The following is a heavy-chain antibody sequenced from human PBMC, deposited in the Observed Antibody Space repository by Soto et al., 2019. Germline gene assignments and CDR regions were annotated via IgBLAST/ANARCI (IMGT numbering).Heavy chain of an antibody. D-gene: IGHD3-10*01. CDR3: ARDGHYYGSGSYYLTDFDY. CDR1: GGTFSSYA. J-gene: IGHJ4*02. CDR2: IIPIFGTA. Sequence: QVQLVQSGAEVKKPGSSVKVSCKASGGTFSSYAISWVRQAPGQGLEWMGGIIPIFGTANYAQKFQGRVTITADESTSTAHMELSSLRSEDTAVYYCARDGHYYGSGSYYLTDFDYWGQGTLVTVSS. V-gene: IGHV1-69*01.